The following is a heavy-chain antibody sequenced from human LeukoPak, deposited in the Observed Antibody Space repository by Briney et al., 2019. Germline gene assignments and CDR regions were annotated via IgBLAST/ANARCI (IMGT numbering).Heavy chain of an antibody. CDR1: GGSLSSYY. CDR2: IYYSGST. D-gene: IGHD3-3*01. CDR3: ARAFRGIFGVFEAFDI. J-gene: IGHJ3*02. V-gene: IGHV4-59*08. Sequence: SETLSLTCTVSGGSLSSYYWSWIRQPPGKGLEWIGYIYYSGSTNYNPSLKSRVTISVDTSKNQFSLKPSSVTAADTAVYYCARAFRGIFGVFEAFDIWGQGTMVTVSS.